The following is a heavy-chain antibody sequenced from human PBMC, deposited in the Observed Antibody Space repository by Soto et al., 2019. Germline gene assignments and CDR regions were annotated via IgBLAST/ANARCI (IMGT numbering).Heavy chain of an antibody. J-gene: IGHJ3*01. CDR3: ARGGTSGWLKGAYDV. V-gene: IGHV1-69*01. D-gene: IGHD6-19*01. Sequence: QVQLVQSGAEVKKPGSSVKVSCRASGGTLNKHAITWVRRAPGQGREWLGGIIPMFGIPNYPPKFQGRVTITADDSTNTSHMELIGLTSDDTAVYYCARGGTSGWLKGAYDVWGQGTMVTVSS. CDR1: GGTLNKHA. CDR2: IIPMFGIP.